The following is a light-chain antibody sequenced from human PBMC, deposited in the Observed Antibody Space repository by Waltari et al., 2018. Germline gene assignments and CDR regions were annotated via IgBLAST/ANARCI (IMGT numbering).Light chain of an antibody. CDR2: EVS. Sequence: QSALTQPRSVSGSPGQSVPISCTGTSSYVGGYNDVSWYQQHPGKAPKLMIYEVSKRPSGVPDRFSGSKSGNTASLTISGLQAEDEADYSCCSYAGSYTWVFGGGTKLTVL. J-gene: IGLJ3*02. V-gene: IGLV2-11*01. CDR3: CSYAGSYTWV. CDR1: SSYVGGYND.